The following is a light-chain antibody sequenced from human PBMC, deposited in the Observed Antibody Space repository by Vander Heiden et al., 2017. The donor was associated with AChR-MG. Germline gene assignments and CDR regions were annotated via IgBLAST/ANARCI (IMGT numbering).Light chain of an antibody. CDR1: SSNIGAGYE. CDR2: GNS. J-gene: IGLJ3*02. CDR3: QSYDSSLSRV. V-gene: IGLV1-40*01. Sequence: SVLTPPPSVSGSPGPRFTISCTGSSSNIGAGYEVHWDQQIPGTAPKLLIYGNSNRPSGVPDRFSGSKSGTSASLAITGLQAEDEADYYCQSYDSSLSRVFGGGTKLTVL.